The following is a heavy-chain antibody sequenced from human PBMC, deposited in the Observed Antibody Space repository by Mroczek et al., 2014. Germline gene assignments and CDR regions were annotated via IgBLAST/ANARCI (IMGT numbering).Heavy chain of an antibody. CDR1: GFTFSSYS. CDR2: ISSSSSYI. CDR3: ARVSDYDILTGYYYYFDY. D-gene: IGHD3-9*01. Sequence: VQLVQSGGGLVKPGGSLRLSCAASGFTFSSYSMNWVRQAPGKGLEWVSSISSSSSYIYYADSVKGRFTISRDNAKNSLYLQMNSLRAEDTAVYYCARVSDYDILTGYYYYFDYWGQGTLVTVSS. J-gene: IGHJ4*02. V-gene: IGHV3-21*01.